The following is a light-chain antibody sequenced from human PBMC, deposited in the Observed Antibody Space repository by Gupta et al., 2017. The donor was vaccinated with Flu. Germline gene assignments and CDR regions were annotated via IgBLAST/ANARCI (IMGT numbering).Light chain of an antibody. CDR1: QTIYSH. J-gene: IGKJ4*01. CDR3: QQSYSTPLLT. CDR2: ASS. V-gene: IGKV1-39*01. Sequence: DRVTITCRASQTIYSHLNWYQLKPGKAPKLLIYASSTLQSGVPSRFSGSGSATDFTLTISNLQPGDFATYYCQQSYSTPLLTFGGGTKVEIK.